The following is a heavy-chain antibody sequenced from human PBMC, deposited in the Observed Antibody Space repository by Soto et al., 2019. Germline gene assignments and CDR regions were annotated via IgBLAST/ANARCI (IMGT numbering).Heavy chain of an antibody. J-gene: IGHJ3*02. CDR3: AHRARVLRVLDFWSGYYDAFYI. CDR1: GFSLSTSGVG. D-gene: IGHD3-3*01. CDR2: IYWNDDK. V-gene: IGHV2-5*01. Sequence: QITLKESGPTLVKPTQTLTLTCTFSGFSLSTSGVGVGWIRQPPGKALEWLALIYWNDDKRYNPSLKSRLTITKDTSKNLGFLTMTNMDPVDTATYYCAHRARVLRVLDFWSGYYDAFYIGGQETMVTVSS.